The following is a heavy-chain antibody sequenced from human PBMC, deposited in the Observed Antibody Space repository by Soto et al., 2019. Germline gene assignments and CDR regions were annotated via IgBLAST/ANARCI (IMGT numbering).Heavy chain of an antibody. D-gene: IGHD2-15*01. Sequence: QVQLVQSGAEVKKPGASVKVSCKASGYTFTSYYMHWVRQAPGQGLEWMGIINPSGGSTSYSQKFQGRVTMTRATSNGTVYLELGSLRSEDTAVSYCARASIVVVVAATPLSDYYGMDVWGQGTTVTVSS. V-gene: IGHV1-46*01. CDR1: GYTFTSYY. J-gene: IGHJ6*02. CDR3: ARASIVVVVAATPLSDYYGMDV. CDR2: INPSGGST.